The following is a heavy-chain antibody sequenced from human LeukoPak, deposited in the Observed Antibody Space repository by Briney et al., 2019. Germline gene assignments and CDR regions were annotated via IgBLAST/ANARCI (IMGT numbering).Heavy chain of an antibody. D-gene: IGHD3-16*01. J-gene: IGHJ4*01. CDR1: AFTFSSYA. Sequence: PGGSLRLSCAASAFTFSSYAMSWVRQAPGKGLEWVSVISGGGDGTYYADSVKRRFTISRDNSKNTLYLHMSSLRADDTAVYYCAKGSGGGMYFFDYWGHGTLVTVSS. V-gene: IGHV3-23*01. CDR2: ISGGGDGT. CDR3: AKGSGGGMYFFDY.